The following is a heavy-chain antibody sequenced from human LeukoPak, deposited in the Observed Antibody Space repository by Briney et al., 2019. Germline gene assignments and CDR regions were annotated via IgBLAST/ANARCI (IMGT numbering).Heavy chain of an antibody. Sequence: GGSLRLSCAASGFTFSSYGMHWVRQAPGKGLEWVAFMRYDGSNKYYADSVKGRFTISRDNSKNTLYLQMNSLRAEDTAVYYCAKGDQWELPFDYWGQGTLVTVSS. CDR3: AKGDQWELPFDY. CDR2: MRYDGSNK. J-gene: IGHJ4*02. CDR1: GFTFSSYG. D-gene: IGHD1-26*01. V-gene: IGHV3-30*02.